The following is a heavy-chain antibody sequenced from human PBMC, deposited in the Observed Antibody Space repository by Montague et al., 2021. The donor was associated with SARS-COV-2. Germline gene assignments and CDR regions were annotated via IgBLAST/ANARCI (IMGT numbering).Heavy chain of an antibody. V-gene: IGHV4-4*02. Sequence: SETLSLTCVVSGASISADHWWTWVRLPPGKGLEWDGEIYHTGSTKYKPSLKSRVSMSADKSWNQFSRRLTSVTAADTAIYYCARRGSGRSDLAYWGQGTLVTVSS. CDR2: IYHTGST. CDR3: ARRGSGRSDLAY. J-gene: IGHJ4*02. D-gene: IGHD1-26*01. CDR1: GASISADHW.